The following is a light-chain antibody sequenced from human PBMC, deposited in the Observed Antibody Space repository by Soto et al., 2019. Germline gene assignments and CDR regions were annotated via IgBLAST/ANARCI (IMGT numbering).Light chain of an antibody. J-gene: IGKJ2*01. Sequence: DIQMTQSPSTLSASVGDRVTITCRASQSISSWLAWYQQKPGKAPKLLIYDASSLESGVPSRFSGSRSGTEFTLTISSLQPDVFATHYCQQYNSYPYTFDQGTKLEIK. CDR2: DAS. CDR3: QQYNSYPYT. V-gene: IGKV1-5*01. CDR1: QSISSW.